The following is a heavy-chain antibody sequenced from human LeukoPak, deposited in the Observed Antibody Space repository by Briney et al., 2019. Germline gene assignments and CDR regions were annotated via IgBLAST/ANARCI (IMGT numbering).Heavy chain of an antibody. CDR3: ARQTDSCHDY. CDR2: IRRNYET. D-gene: IGHD2-2*01. Sequence: GGSLKLSCTVSGFTLSGSHMHWVRQAPGKGLEWVGHIRRNYETAYGASVKGRFTISRDDSKNMAYLHMNSLRSEDTAFYFCARQTDSCHDYWGQGTLVTVSS. J-gene: IGHJ4*02. V-gene: IGHV3-73*01. CDR1: GFTLSGSH.